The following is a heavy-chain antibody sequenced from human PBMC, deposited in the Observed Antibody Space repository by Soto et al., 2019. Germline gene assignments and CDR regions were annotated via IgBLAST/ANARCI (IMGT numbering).Heavy chain of an antibody. CDR1: GGSISNHY. V-gene: IGHV4-59*11. D-gene: IGHD7-27*01. J-gene: IGHJ4*02. CDR2: IYYNGNT. CDR3: TRANWYSEY. Sequence: QVQLQESGPGLVKPSATLSLTCTVSGGSISNHYWSWIRQPPGKGLEWIGYIYYNGNTNYNPPLKSRVTMSVDTSKNQIYLKLSSVTAADTAVYYCTRANWYSEYWGQGTLVTVSS.